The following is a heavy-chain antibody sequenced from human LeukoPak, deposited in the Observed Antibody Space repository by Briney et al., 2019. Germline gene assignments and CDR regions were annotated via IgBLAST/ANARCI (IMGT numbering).Heavy chain of an antibody. J-gene: IGHJ4*02. CDR3: ARVAQVGPIYFDS. Sequence: SETLSLTCTVSGHSIKSEYYWGWIRQPPGKGLEWIGSIFNTGNTFYSPSLKSRVTISVDTSKNQFSLRVNSVTAADTAMYFCARVAQVGPIYFDSWGQGTLVSVSS. D-gene: IGHD1-26*01. CDR2: IFNTGNT. CDR1: GHSIKSEYY. V-gene: IGHV4-38-2*02.